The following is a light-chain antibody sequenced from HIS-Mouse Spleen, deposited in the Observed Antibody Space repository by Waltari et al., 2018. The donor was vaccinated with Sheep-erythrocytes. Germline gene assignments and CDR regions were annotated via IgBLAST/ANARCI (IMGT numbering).Light chain of an antibody. CDR2: YDD. Sequence: QSVLTQPPSVSEAPRQRVTISCSGSSSNIGNNAVNWYQQLPGKAPKLLIYYDDLLPSGGSDRFAGSKSGNSAALAISGLQSEDEAEYYCAAWDDSLNGPVFGGGTKLTVL. CDR1: SSNIGNNA. V-gene: IGLV1-36*01. CDR3: AAWDDSLNGPV. J-gene: IGLJ3*02.